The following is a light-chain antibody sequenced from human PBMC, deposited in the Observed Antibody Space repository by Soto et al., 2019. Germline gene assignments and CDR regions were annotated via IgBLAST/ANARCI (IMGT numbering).Light chain of an antibody. V-gene: IGKV1-9*01. CDR1: QDIGSY. CDR3: QQVKSYPRT. CDR2: AAS. Sequence: DIQLTQSPSFLSASVGDRVTITCRASQDIGSYLAWYQQKPGKAPKLLIYAASTLQSGVPSRFSGSGSGTEFTLTVSSLQPEDFATFSCQQVKSYPRTFGRGTKLEIK. J-gene: IGKJ2*01.